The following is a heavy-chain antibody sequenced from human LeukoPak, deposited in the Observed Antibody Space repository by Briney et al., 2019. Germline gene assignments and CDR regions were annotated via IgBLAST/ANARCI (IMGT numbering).Heavy chain of an antibody. CDR1: GGSFSGYY. CDR2: IKHRGSS. Sequence: PSETLSLTCGVFGGSFSGYYWTWLRQPPGKAREWIGQIKHRGSSQYHPSLRTRHTISRDTSKPPFPLKQLSVPAAHPAVFFCARDKFCSDTGMCIIGLFDFWGQGALVTVSS. D-gene: IGHD2-15*01. J-gene: IGHJ4*02. CDR3: ARDKFCSDTGMCIIGLFDF. V-gene: IGHV4-34*01.